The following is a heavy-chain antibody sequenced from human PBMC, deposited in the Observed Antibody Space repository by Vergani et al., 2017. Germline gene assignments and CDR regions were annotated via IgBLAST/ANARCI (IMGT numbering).Heavy chain of an antibody. CDR1: GFTFSSYG. V-gene: IGHV3-33*01. CDR2: IWYDGSNK. D-gene: IGHD1-1*01. Sequence: QVQLVESGGGVVQPGRSLRLSCAASGFTFSSYGMHWVRQAPGKGLEWVAAIWYDGSNKYYADTVKGRFTISRDNSKNTLYLQMNSLRAEDTAVYYCARDGSRNWNQIYYDYYYMDVWGKGTTVTVSS. CDR3: ARDGSRNWNQIYYDYYYMDV. J-gene: IGHJ6*03.